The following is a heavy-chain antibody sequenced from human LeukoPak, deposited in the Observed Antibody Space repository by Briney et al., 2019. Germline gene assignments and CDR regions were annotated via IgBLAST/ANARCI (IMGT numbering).Heavy chain of an antibody. CDR3: ATERGIAAVFFDY. Sequence: GGSLRLSCAASGFTFSSYGMHWGRQAPGRGLEWVAFIRYDGSNKYYADSVKGRFTISRDNSKNTLYLQVNSLRAEDTAVYYCATERGIAAVFFDYWGQGTLVTVSS. CDR1: GFTFSSYG. CDR2: IRYDGSNK. J-gene: IGHJ4*02. V-gene: IGHV3-30*02. D-gene: IGHD6-13*01.